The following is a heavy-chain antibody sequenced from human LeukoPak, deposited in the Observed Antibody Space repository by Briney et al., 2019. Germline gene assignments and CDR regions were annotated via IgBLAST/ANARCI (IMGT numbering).Heavy chain of an antibody. V-gene: IGHV1-8*01. CDR2: MNPNSGKT. D-gene: IGHD3-22*01. CDR1: GYTFTSYD. CDR3: ARXXXXXXXXDSSASISPRPTYDY. Sequence: ASVKVSCKASGYTFTSYDINWVRQATGQGLEWMGWMNPNSGKTGNAQKFQGRVTMTRNTSTSTAYMELDSLRSEDTAVYFCARXXXXXXXXDSSASISPRPTYDYWGQGTLVTVSS. J-gene: IGHJ4*02.